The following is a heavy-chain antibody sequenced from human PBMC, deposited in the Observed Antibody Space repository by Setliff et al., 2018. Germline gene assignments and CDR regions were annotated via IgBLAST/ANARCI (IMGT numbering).Heavy chain of an antibody. CDR1: GYSFTSYW. J-gene: IGHJ4*02. D-gene: IGHD3-22*01. V-gene: IGHV5-51*01. CDR3: ARSAWGSSGYDPYYFDY. CDR2: IYPGDSDT. Sequence: GESLKISWKGSGYSFTSYWIGWVRQMPGKGLEWMGIIYPGDSDTRHRPAFQGHVTISAAKSITTASLQWSSLKASDTAMYYCARSAWGSSGYDPYYFDYWGQGTLVTVSS.